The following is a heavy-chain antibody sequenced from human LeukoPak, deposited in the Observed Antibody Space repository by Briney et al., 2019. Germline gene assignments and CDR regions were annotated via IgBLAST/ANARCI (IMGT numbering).Heavy chain of an antibody. CDR2: ISGNNGNT. CDR1: GYTFTSYD. J-gene: IGHJ4*02. V-gene: IGHV1-18*01. Sequence: ASVKVSCEASGYTFTSYDINWVRQANGQGLEWMGWISGNNGNTNYAQKVQGRVTMTTDTSTSTAYMELRSLRSDDTAVYYCARGRAAVTFWLDYWGQGTLVTVSS. CDR3: ARGRAAVTFWLDY. D-gene: IGHD6-13*01.